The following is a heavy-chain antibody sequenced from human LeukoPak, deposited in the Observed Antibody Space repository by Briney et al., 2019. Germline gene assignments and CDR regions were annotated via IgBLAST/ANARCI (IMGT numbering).Heavy chain of an antibody. Sequence: PSETLSLTCTVSGGSISSGSYYWSWIRQPAGKGLEWIGRIYTSGSTNYNPSLKSRVTISVDTSKNQFSLKLSSVTAADTAVYYCAREAEQWLVGWFGPWGQGTLVTVSS. CDR3: AREAEQWLVGWFGP. CDR1: GGSISSGSYY. D-gene: IGHD6-19*01. V-gene: IGHV4-61*02. CDR2: IYTSGST. J-gene: IGHJ5*02.